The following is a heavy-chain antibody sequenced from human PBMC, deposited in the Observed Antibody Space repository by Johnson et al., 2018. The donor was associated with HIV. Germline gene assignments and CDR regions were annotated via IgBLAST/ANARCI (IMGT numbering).Heavy chain of an antibody. V-gene: IGHV3-11*04. D-gene: IGHD3-22*01. CDR1: GFTFSDHY. CDR3: AKGDYFDTRAAFDI. J-gene: IGHJ3*02. Sequence: QVQLVESGGGLVKPGGSLRLSCAASGFTFSDHYMSWIRQAPGKGLEWVSYISSSGSTIYYADSVKGRFTISRDNSKNTLYLQMNSLRAEDTAVYYCAKGDYFDTRAAFDIWGQGTVVIVSS. CDR2: ISSSGSTI.